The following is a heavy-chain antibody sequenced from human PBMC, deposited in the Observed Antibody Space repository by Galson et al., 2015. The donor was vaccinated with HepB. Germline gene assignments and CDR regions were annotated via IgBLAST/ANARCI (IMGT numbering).Heavy chain of an antibody. CDR2: IKSKTDGGTT. Sequence: SLRLSCAASGFTFSNAWMSWVRQAPGKGLEWVGRIKSKTDGGTTDYAAPVKGRFTISRDDSKNTLYLQMNSLKTEDTAVYYCTTGEWPEVFDYWGQGTLVTVSS. V-gene: IGHV3-15*01. CDR3: TTGEWPEVFDY. CDR1: GFTFSNAW. D-gene: IGHD1-14*01. J-gene: IGHJ4*02.